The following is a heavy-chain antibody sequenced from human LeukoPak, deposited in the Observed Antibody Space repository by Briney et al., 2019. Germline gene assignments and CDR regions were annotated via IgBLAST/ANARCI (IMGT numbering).Heavy chain of an antibody. D-gene: IGHD2-15*01. CDR3: AKYCSGGSCYDY. J-gene: IGHJ4*02. V-gene: IGHV3-23*01. Sequence: PGGSLRLSCAASGFTFSSYAMSWVRQAPGKGLEWVSAISGSGGSTYYADSVKDRFTISRDNSKNTLYLQMNSLRAEDTAVYYCAKYCSGGSCYDYWGQGTLVTVSS. CDR2: ISGSGGST. CDR1: GFTFSSYA.